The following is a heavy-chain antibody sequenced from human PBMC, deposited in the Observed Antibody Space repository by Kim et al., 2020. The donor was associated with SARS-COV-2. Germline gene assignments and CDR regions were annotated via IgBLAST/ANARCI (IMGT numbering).Heavy chain of an antibody. J-gene: IGHJ3*02. Sequence: RVEGRFTISRDDSTKTLYLQMNSLKTEDTAVYYCTTDAETDSTWGGAFDIWGQGTMVTVSS. V-gene: IGHV3-15*01. D-gene: IGHD3-16*01. CDR3: TTDAETDSTWGGAFDI.